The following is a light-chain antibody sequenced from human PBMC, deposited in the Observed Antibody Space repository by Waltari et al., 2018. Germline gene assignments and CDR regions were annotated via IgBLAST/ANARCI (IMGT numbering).Light chain of an antibody. CDR1: IPNIGINT. CDR2: ANY. Sequence: QSVLTQPPLASGTPGQRVTISCSGNIPNIGINTVTWYQQLPGTAPQLLIYANYHRPSGVPDRFSASKSDTSASLAISGLQSEDEADYFCATWDDSLNGRVFGGGTKLAVL. J-gene: IGLJ3*02. CDR3: ATWDDSLNGRV. V-gene: IGLV1-44*01.